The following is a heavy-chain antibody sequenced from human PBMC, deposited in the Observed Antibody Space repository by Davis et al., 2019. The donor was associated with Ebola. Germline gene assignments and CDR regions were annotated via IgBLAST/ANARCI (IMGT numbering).Heavy chain of an antibody. D-gene: IGHD1-26*01. Sequence: GESLKISCAASGFTFSDYYMSWVRQAPGKGLEWVSTLGTSADTYYADSVKGRFTISRDNSKNILYLQMNGLRVEDTAIYYCAKDTSNIWFDIWGQGTMVTVSS. V-gene: IGHV3-23*01. CDR2: LGTSADT. CDR3: AKDTSNIWFDI. J-gene: IGHJ3*02. CDR1: GFTFSDYY.